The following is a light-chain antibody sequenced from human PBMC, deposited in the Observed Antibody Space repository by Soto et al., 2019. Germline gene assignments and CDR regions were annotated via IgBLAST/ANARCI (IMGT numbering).Light chain of an antibody. V-gene: IGKV3-11*01. J-gene: IGKJ5*01. CDR1: GSVHNF. CDR2: GAS. Sequence: EIVLTQPPATLSLSPGERAALSCKASGSVHNFLAWYQQKPGQAPRLLIYGASTRAAGSPARFSGSGSGTDFTLTISSLEPEDFAVYYCQQRSNWPPITFGQGTRLEI. CDR3: QQRSNWPPIT.